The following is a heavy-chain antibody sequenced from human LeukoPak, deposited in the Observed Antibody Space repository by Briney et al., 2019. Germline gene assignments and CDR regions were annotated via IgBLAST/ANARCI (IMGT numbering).Heavy chain of an antibody. D-gene: IGHD3-3*01. J-gene: IGHJ4*02. CDR3: ARASTIFGVVNSFDY. CDR2: ISAYNGNT. CDR1: GYTFTSYG. Sequence: ASVKVFCKASGYTFTSYGISWVRQAPGQGLEWMGWISAYNGNTDYAQKLQGRVTMTTDTSTSTAYMELRSLRSDDTAVYYCARASTIFGVVNSFDYWGQGTLVTVSS. V-gene: IGHV1-18*01.